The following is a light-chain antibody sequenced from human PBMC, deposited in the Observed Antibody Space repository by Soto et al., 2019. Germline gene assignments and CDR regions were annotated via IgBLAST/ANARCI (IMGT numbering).Light chain of an antibody. CDR3: QQYNSYSGFT. Sequence: DIQMTQSPSTLSASVGDRVTITCRASQSISSWLAWYQQKPGKAPKLLIYKASSLESGVPSRFSCSGSGTEFTLTISSLQPDDFATYYSQQYNSYSGFTFGPGTKVDIK. CDR2: KAS. V-gene: IGKV1-5*03. CDR1: QSISSW. J-gene: IGKJ3*01.